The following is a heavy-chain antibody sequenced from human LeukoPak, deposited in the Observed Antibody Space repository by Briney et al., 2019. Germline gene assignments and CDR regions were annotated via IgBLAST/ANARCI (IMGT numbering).Heavy chain of an antibody. V-gene: IGHV4-34*01. Sequence: SETLSLTCAVYGGSFSGYYWSWIRQPPGKGLEWIGEINHSGSTNYNPSLKSRVTISVDTSKNQFSLKLSSVTAADTAVYYCARGRAVAGTFDYRGQGTLVTVSS. D-gene: IGHD6-19*01. CDR2: INHSGST. J-gene: IGHJ4*02. CDR1: GGSFSGYY. CDR3: ARGRAVAGTFDY.